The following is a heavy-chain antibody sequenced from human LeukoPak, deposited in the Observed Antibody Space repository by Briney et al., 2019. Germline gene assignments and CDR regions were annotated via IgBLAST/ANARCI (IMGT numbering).Heavy chain of an antibody. CDR1: GHTFTDYY. V-gene: IGHV1-2*02. D-gene: IGHD5-18*01. J-gene: IGHJ4*02. CDR3: ARDGYTYGQVDY. Sequence: GASVKVSCTASGHTFTDYYWHWVRQAPGQGLEWMGWINPNSGGTNYAQKFQGRVTMTRDTSVSTAYMELSGLTSDDTAVYYCARDGYTYGQVDYWGQGTQVTVSS. CDR2: INPNSGGT.